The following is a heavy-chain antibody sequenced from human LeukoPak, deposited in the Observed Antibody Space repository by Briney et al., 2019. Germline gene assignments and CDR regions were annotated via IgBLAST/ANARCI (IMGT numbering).Heavy chain of an antibody. V-gene: IGHV3-21*01. Sequence: GGSLRLSCAASGFTFSSFWMIWVRQAPGKGLEWVSSISSSSSYIYYADSVKGRFTISRDNAKNSLYLQMNSLRAEDTAVYYCARDLGSGNYYSDYWGQGTLVTVSS. CDR1: GFTFSSFW. CDR2: ISSSSSYI. J-gene: IGHJ4*02. D-gene: IGHD3-9*01. CDR3: ARDLGSGNYYSDY.